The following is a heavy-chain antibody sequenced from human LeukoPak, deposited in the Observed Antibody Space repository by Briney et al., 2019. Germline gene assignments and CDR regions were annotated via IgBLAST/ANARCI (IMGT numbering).Heavy chain of an antibody. CDR1: GFTFRSHG. D-gene: IGHD6-19*01. Sequence: GGSLRLSCAASGFTFRSHGMQWVRQAPGKGLEWVAVIWYDGSKKYYADSVKGRFTISRDNSKNTLDLQMNSLRAEDTAVYYCAKYSDSYSSGWPPYDYWDQGTLVTVSS. CDR3: AKYSDSYSSGWPPYDY. CDR2: IWYDGSKK. V-gene: IGHV3-33*06. J-gene: IGHJ4*02.